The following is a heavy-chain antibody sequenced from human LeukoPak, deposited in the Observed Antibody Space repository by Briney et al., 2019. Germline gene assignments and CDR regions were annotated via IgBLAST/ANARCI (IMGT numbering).Heavy chain of an antibody. CDR3: ARGFDTNAFDI. Sequence: GSLRLSCAASGFTFSTYTMHWVRQAPGKGLEWVALISYDGSNKYYTDSVKGRFTISRDSSKNTVYLQMNSLRTEDTAVYYCARGFDTNAFDIWGQGTMVTVSS. D-gene: IGHD3-3*01. V-gene: IGHV3-30*04. J-gene: IGHJ3*02. CDR2: ISYDGSNK. CDR1: GFTFSTYT.